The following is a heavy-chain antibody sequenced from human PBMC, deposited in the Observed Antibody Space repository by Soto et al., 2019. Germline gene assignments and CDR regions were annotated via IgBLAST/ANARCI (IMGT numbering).Heavy chain of an antibody. CDR2: ISYDGSNK. CDR3: ARVGIAAAVDNYYYYYGMDV. D-gene: IGHD6-13*01. Sequence: GGSLRLSCAASGFTFSSYAMHWVRQAPGKGLEWVAVISYDGSNKYYADSVKGRFTISRDNSKNTLYLQMNSLRAEDTAVYYCARVGIAAAVDNYYYYYGMDVWGQGTTVTVSS. V-gene: IGHV3-30-3*01. CDR1: GFTFSSYA. J-gene: IGHJ6*02.